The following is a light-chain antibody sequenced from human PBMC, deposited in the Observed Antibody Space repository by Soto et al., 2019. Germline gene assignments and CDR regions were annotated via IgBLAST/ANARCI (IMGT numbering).Light chain of an antibody. CDR3: AAWDDSMNGHV. J-gene: IGLJ1*01. V-gene: IGLV1-44*01. CDR1: SSNIGINA. Sequence: QSVLTQPPSASGTPGQRVTISCSGSSSNIGINAVNWYQQLPGTAPNLVIYDNNQRPSGVLDGFSGSKSCVSASLAISGGLSDDEADYSCAAWDDSMNGHVFGTGTKLTVL. CDR2: DNN.